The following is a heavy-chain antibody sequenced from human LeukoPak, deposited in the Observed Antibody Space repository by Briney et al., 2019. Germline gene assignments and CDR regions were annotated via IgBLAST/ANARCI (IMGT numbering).Heavy chain of an antibody. J-gene: IGHJ4*02. CDR2: ISYSGST. D-gene: IGHD4-17*01. Sequence: SETLSLACTVSASISPYYWSWIRQSPGKGLEWIGYISYSGSTNYSPSLKSRVTISIDTSKNQFSLNLRSVTAADTALYYCARVRTTVTTGPRSYYFDYWGQGTLVTVSS. CDR1: ASISPYY. V-gene: IGHV4-59*01. CDR3: ARVRTTVTTGPRSYYFDY.